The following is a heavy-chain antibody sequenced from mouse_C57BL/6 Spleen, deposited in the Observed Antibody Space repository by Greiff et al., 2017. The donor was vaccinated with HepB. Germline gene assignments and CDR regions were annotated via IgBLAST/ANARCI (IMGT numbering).Heavy chain of an antibody. CDR2: ISDGGSYT. Sequence: EVKLVESGGGLVKPGGSLKLSCAASGFTFSSYAMSWVRQTPEKRLEWVATISDGGSYTYYPDNVKGRFTISRDNAKNNLYLQMSHLKSEDTAMYYCASLGPFDYWGQGTTLTVSS. V-gene: IGHV5-4*03. CDR1: GFTFSSYA. J-gene: IGHJ2*01. D-gene: IGHD4-1*01. CDR3: ASLGPFDY.